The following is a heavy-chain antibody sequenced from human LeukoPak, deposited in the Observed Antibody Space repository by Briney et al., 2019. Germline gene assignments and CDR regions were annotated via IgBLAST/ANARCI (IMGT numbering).Heavy chain of an antibody. V-gene: IGHV3-23*01. Sequence: GGSLRLSCAASGFTFSSYAMSWVRQAPGKGLEWVSAISGSGRSTFYADSAKGRFTISRDNSKNTLYLQMNSLRAEDTAVYYCTNRVDTTMVVYWGQGTLVTVSS. CDR3: TNRVDTTMVVY. CDR1: GFTFSSYA. CDR2: ISGSGRST. D-gene: IGHD5-18*01. J-gene: IGHJ4*02.